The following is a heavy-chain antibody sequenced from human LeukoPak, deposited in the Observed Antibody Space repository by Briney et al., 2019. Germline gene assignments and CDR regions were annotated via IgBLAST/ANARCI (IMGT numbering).Heavy chain of an antibody. J-gene: IGHJ5*02. CDR2: ISYTGGT. V-gene: IGHV4-39*07. D-gene: IGHD2-2*02. Sequence: SETLSLTCSVSGGSITSSSYYWGWIRQPPERGLEWIGTISYTGGTYYSPSLKSRVTISVDTSKNQFSLKLSSVTAADTAVYYCARVVPAAIGNWFDPWGQGTLVTVSS. CDR3: ARVVPAAIGNWFDP. CDR1: GGSITSSSYY.